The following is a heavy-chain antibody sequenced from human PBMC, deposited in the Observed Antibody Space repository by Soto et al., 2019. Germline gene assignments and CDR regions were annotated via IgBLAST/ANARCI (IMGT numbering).Heavy chain of an antibody. CDR1: GGSISSYY. V-gene: IGHV4-4*07. D-gene: IGHD6-19*01. CDR2: IYTSGST. J-gene: IGHJ5*02. Sequence: ASETLSLTCTVSGGSISSYYWSWIRQPAGKGLEWIGRIYTSGSTNYNPSLQSRVTMSVDTSKNQFSLKLSSVTAADTAVYYCAREYSSGWPGGDWFDPWGQGTPVTVSS. CDR3: AREYSSGWPGGDWFDP.